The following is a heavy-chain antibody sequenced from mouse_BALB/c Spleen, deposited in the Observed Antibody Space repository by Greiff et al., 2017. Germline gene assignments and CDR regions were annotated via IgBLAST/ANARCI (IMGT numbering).Heavy chain of an antibody. CDR3: ARSRSSGYFYAMDY. CDR2: IDPSDSYT. D-gene: IGHD3-1*01. V-gene: IGHV1-69*02. Sequence: QVQLQQPGAELVKPGASVKLSCKASGYTFTSYWMHWVKQRPGQGLEWIGEIDPSDSYTNYNQKFKGKATLTVDKSSSTAYMQLSSLTSEDSAVYYCARSRSSGYFYAMDYWGQGTSVTVSA. CDR1: GYTFTSYW. J-gene: IGHJ4*01.